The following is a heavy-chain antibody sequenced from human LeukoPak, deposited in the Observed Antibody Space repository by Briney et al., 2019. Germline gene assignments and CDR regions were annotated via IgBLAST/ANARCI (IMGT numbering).Heavy chain of an antibody. J-gene: IGHJ3*02. Sequence: GQSLRLSCAASGFSFSNSYMSWIRQAPGQGLEWLSYCNSRDSFTFNADSVKGRFTVSRNNAKNSRDLQMNSLRAEDTAVYYCARRGNMSSHAFDIWGQGTVVTVSS. V-gene: IGHV3-11*01. CDR2: CNSRDSFT. CDR1: GFSFSNSY. CDR3: ARRGNMSSHAFDI. D-gene: IGHD2/OR15-2a*01.